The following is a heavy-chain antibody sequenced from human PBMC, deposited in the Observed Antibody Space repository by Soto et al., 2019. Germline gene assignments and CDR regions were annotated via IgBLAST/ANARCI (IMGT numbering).Heavy chain of an antibody. V-gene: IGHV1-69*13. Sequence: GASVKVSCKASGGTFSSYAISWVRQAPGQGLEWMGGIIPIFGTANYAQKFQGRVTITADESTSTAYMELSSLRSEDTAVYYCARAPLLWFGESLNWFDPRGQGTLVTVSS. D-gene: IGHD3-10*01. CDR3: ARAPLLWFGESLNWFDP. CDR1: GGTFSSYA. J-gene: IGHJ5*02. CDR2: IIPIFGTA.